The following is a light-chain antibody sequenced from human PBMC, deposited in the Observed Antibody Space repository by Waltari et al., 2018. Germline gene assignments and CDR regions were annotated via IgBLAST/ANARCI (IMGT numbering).Light chain of an antibody. CDR2: KDT. V-gene: IGLV3-25*03. CDR1: ASPAQY. CDR3: QSADNSGTYWE. J-gene: IGLJ3*02. Sequence: SHELTQPPSLPVSPGQTATTSCTRAASPAQYGYWYQQKPGQAPILLIYKDTERPSGIPERFSGFSSGTTVTLTISGVQAEDEADYYCQSADNSGTYWEFGGGTKLTVL.